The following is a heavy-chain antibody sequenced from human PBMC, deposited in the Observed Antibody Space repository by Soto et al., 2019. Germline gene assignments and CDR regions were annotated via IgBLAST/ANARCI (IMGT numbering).Heavy chain of an antibody. V-gene: IGHV3-21*01. D-gene: IGHD3-16*01. J-gene: IGHJ4*02. CDR3: APLAGGGPVPPPLAA. CDR1: GFTFSSYT. CDR2: VSTRSSLI. Sequence: VQLVESGGGQVKPGGSLRLSCAASGFTFSSYTINWVRLGPGKGLEWVASVSTRSSLIYYADSVKGRFTISRDNAKNSAYRKRNGRRAEDPAVYYGAPLAGGGPVPPPLAAGGKGTLVTVSS.